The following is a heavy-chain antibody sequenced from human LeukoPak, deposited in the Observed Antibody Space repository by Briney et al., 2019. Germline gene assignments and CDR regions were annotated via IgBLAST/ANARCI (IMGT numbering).Heavy chain of an antibody. V-gene: IGHV1-46*01. CDR1: GYTFTSYY. Sequence: ASVKVSCKASGYTFTSYYMHWVRQAPGQGLEWMGIINPSGGSTSYAQKFQGRVTMTRDTSTSTVYMELSSLRSEDTAVYYCAKDGVIDALVSPYYYYMDVWGKGTTVTISS. CDR3: AKDGVIDALVSPYYYYMDV. CDR2: INPSGGST. J-gene: IGHJ6*03. D-gene: IGHD2/OR15-2a*01.